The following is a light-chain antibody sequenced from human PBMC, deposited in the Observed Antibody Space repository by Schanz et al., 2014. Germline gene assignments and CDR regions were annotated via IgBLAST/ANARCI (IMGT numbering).Light chain of an antibody. CDR3: SSYTSSSNWV. J-gene: IGLJ3*02. CDR2: DVS. V-gene: IGLV2-14*01. Sequence: QSALTQPASVSGSPGQSITISCTGTSSDVGGYNYVSWYQQHPGKAPKLMIYDVSNRPSGVSNRFSGSKSGNTASLTISGLQAEDEADYYCSSYTSSSNWVFGGGTKLPVL. CDR1: SSDVGGYNY.